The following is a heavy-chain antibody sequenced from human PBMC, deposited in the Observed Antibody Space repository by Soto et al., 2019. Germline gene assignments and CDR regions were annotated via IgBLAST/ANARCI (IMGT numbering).Heavy chain of an antibody. CDR1: GSSVSSGNYY. J-gene: IGHJ5*02. V-gene: IGHV4-39*01. CDR2: IFSSGST. Sequence: PSETLSLTCTVSGSSVSSGNYYWGWSRQPPGKGLEWIATIFSSGSTYYNPSLKSRVTIFVDTSKHQFSLKLSSVTAADTALYYCARSVWSYGGWFDPWGQGTLVTVSS. D-gene: IGHD3-16*01. CDR3: ARSVWSYGGWFDP.